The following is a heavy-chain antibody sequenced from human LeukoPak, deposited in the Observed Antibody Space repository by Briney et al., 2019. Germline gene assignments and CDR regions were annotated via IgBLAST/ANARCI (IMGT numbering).Heavy chain of an antibody. Sequence: GGPLRLSWGAAGFTFSTYSMNWVPQAPRKGLEWVSSISSSSSYIYYADSVKGRFTISRDNAKNSLYLQMNSLRAEDTAVYYCARDPGDAFDIWGQGTMVTVSS. CDR2: ISSSSSYI. J-gene: IGHJ3*02. V-gene: IGHV3-21*01. D-gene: IGHD1-14*01. CDR3: ARDPGDAFDI. CDR1: GFTFSTYS.